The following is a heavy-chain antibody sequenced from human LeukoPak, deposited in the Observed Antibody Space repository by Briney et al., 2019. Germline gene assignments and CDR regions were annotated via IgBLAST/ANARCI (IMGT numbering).Heavy chain of an antibody. Sequence: ASVKVSSTASLYTFTNYGINSGRHTPGERREWMGWMSSYNGNTNYAQKLQGRVTMTTDTSTTTAYMELRSLRSDDTAMYYCARGDYGGNPDYWGQGTLVTVPS. CDR3: ARGDYGGNPDY. CDR1: LYTFTNYG. V-gene: IGHV1-18*01. CDR2: MSSYNGNT. D-gene: IGHD4-23*01. J-gene: IGHJ4*02.